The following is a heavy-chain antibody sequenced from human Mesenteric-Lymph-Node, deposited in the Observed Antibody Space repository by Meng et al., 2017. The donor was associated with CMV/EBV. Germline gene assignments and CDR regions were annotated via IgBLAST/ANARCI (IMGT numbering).Heavy chain of an antibody. J-gene: IGHJ3*02. D-gene: IGHD3-10*01. CDR1: GYTFSDNY. V-gene: IGHV1-46*01. CDR3: ARGTMVRGDLDAFDI. CDR2: IKPSGGST. Sequence: ASVKVSCKASGYTFSDNYIHWVRQAPGQGLEWMGIIKPSGGSTSYAQKFQGRVTMTRDTSTSTVYMEPSSLRSEDTAVYYCARGTMVRGDLDAFDIWGQGTMVTVSS.